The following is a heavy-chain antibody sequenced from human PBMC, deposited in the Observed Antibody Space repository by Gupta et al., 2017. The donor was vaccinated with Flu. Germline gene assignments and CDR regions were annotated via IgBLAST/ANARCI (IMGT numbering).Heavy chain of an antibody. D-gene: IGHD5-12*01. CDR2: VSARGGFT. V-gene: IGHV3-23*01. CDR1: GFTFNNYA. CDR3: AKSIGSVGYDYVLGD. J-gene: IGHJ4*02. Sequence: EVLLLESGGALVQPGGSLRLSCAASGFTFNNYAMSWVRQAPGKGLEWVSGVSARGGFTYYADFVKGRFTISRDNSKNTLDLQMHSLRVEDTAIYYCAKSIGSVGYDYVLGDWGQGTLVTASS.